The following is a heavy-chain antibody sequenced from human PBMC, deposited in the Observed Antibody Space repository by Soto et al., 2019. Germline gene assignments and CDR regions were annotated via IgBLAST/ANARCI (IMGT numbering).Heavy chain of an antibody. J-gene: IGHJ1*01. CDR1: GYTFTSCY. Sequence: ASVKVSCKASGYTFTSCYIHWVRQAPGQGLEWMGIINPSGGSTSYAQKFQGRVTMTRDTSTSTVYMELSSLRSEDTAVYYCARGGSSGWYFAEYFQHWGQGTLVTVSS. V-gene: IGHV1-46*01. D-gene: IGHD6-19*01. CDR2: INPSGGST. CDR3: ARGGSSGWYFAEYFQH.